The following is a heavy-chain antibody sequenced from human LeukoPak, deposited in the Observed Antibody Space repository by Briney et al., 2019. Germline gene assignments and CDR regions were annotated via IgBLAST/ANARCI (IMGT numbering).Heavy chain of an antibody. V-gene: IGHV4-59*11. D-gene: IGHD5-18*01. CDR1: GGSMTTHH. Sequence: SETLSLTCTVSGGSMTTHHWNWIRQTPGKGLEGIGYVFDSGRTKENPSLKSRVTLSADTSKNQLSLRLSSVTAADTAVYYCTTIKRGNIFGYFDFWGQGILVTVPS. CDR3: TTIKRGNIFGYFDF. J-gene: IGHJ4*02. CDR2: VFDSGRT.